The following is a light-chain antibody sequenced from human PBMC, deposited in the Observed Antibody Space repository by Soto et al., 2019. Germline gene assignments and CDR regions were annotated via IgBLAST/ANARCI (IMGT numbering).Light chain of an antibody. CDR1: QSISFY. CDR2: AAS. J-gene: IGKJ2*01. V-gene: IGKV1-39*01. Sequence: DLPMTQSPSSLSASVGDRVTITCRASQSISFYLNWYQQNPGKAPKLLIYAASNLQSGVPSRFSGSGSGTEFTLTISSLQPEDFATYYCQQSDSAPRYSFGQGTKVEIK. CDR3: QQSDSAPRYS.